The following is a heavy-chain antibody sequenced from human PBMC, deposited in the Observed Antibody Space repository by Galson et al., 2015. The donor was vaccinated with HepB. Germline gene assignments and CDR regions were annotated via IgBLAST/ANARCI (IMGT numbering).Heavy chain of an antibody. V-gene: IGHV3-7*03. CDR3: ARDSGYDYADY. CDR2: IKQDGSEK. CDR1: GFTFSSYW. Sequence: SLRLSCAASGFTFSSYWMSWVRQAPGKGLEWVANIKQDGSEKYYVDSVKGRFTISRDNAKNSPYLRMNSLRAEDTAVYYCARDSGYDYADYWGQGTLVTVSS. D-gene: IGHD5-12*01. J-gene: IGHJ4*02.